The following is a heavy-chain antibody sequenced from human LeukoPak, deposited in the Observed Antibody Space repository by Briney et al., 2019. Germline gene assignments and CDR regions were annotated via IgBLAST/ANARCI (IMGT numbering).Heavy chain of an antibody. V-gene: IGHV4-34*01. D-gene: IGHD5-18*01. CDR2: INHSGST. CDR3: AREGQIRGYSYGSLNWFDP. J-gene: IGHJ5*02. Sequence: NPSETLSLTCAVYGGSFSGYYWSWIRQPPGKGLEWIGEINHSGSTNYNPSLKSRVTISVDTSKNQFSLKLSSVTAADTAVYYCAREGQIRGYSYGSLNWFDPWGQGTLVTVSS. CDR1: GGSFSGYY.